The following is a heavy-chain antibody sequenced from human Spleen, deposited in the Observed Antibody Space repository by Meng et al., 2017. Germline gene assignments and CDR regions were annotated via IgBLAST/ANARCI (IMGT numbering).Heavy chain of an antibody. CDR1: GYSFSNSW. J-gene: IGHJ2*01. CDR2: IYPYDSET. CDR3: ATNYGDYRNWNFDL. Sequence: KVSCKAYGYSFSNSWIGWARQMPGKGLEWMGVIYPYDSETRYSPSFQGQVTITVDKSISTAYLQWSSLKASESAIYYCATNYGDYRNWNFDLWGRGTLVTVSS. D-gene: IGHD4-17*01. V-gene: IGHV5-51*01.